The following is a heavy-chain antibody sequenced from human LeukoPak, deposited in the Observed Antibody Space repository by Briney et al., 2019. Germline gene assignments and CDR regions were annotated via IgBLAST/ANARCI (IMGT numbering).Heavy chain of an antibody. J-gene: IGHJ6*02. CDR2: ISDDGSNK. Sequence: PGGSLRLSCAASGFTFSSYAMHWVRQAPGKGLEWVAVISDDGSNKYYADSVKGRFTISKDNAKNSLYLQMNSLRAEDTALYRCARNNGMDVWGQGTTVIVSS. V-gene: IGHV3-30*04. CDR3: ARNNGMDV. CDR1: GFTFSSYA.